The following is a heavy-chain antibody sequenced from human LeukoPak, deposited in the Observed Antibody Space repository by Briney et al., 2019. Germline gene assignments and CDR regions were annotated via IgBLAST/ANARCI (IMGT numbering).Heavy chain of an antibody. D-gene: IGHD6-19*01. V-gene: IGHV3-23*01. CDR3: AKDHLPGIVEADTDY. J-gene: IGHJ4*02. CDR1: GFIFSRYG. CDR2: ISCSGGTT. Sequence: QPGETLRLSCGASGFIFSRYGMSRVRQAPGKGLVWGSAISCSGGTTHYTDSVKGRFTISTDNSKNTLYLQINSLRAEDTAIYYCAKDHLPGIVEADTDYWGQGTLVTVSS.